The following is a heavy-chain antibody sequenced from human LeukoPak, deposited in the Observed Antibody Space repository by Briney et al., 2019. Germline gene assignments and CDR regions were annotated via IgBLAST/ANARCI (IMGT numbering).Heavy chain of an antibody. Sequence: ASVKVSCKASGYTFTKYAMNWVRQAPGQGLEWMGWITTDTGNPTYVQGFTGRFVFSLDTSVTTAYLQITSLEAEDTAMYYCARAARYCSGGSCFSPRTFDIWGQGTMVTVS. CDR1: GYTFTKYA. CDR3: ARAARYCSGGSCFSPRTFDI. CDR2: ITTDTGNP. D-gene: IGHD2-15*01. J-gene: IGHJ3*02. V-gene: IGHV7-4-1*02.